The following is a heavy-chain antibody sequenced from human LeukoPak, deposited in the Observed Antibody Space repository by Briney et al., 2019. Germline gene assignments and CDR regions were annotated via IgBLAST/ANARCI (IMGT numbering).Heavy chain of an antibody. CDR3: ARLAVTTPGGYYYGMDV. Sequence: KPSETLSLTCAVYGGSFSGYYWSWIRQPPGKGLEWIGYIYYSGSTNYNPSLKSRVTISVDTSKNQFSLKLSSVTAADTAVYYCARLAVTTPGGYYYGMDVWGQGTTVTVSS. D-gene: IGHD4-11*01. J-gene: IGHJ6*02. CDR1: GGSFSGYY. CDR2: IYYSGST. V-gene: IGHV4-59*08.